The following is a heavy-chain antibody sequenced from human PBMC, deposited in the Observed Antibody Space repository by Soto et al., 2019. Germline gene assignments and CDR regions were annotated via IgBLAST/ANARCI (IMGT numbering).Heavy chain of an antibody. Sequence: SETLCLTCTVSGGSISSYYWSWIRQPPGKGLEWIGYIYYSGSTNYNPSLKSRVTISVDTSKNQFSLKLSSVTAADTAVYYCARSEGETVVKVGGDAFESWGQGTMVTV. V-gene: IGHV4-59*01. D-gene: IGHD2-15*01. CDR2: IYYSGST. CDR3: ARSEGETVVKVGGDAFES. J-gene: IGHJ3*02. CDR1: GGSISSYY.